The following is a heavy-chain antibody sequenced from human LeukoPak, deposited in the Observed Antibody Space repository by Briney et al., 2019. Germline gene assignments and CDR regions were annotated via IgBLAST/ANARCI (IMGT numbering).Heavy chain of an antibody. CDR3: ARVPLRYFDWLLPNWFDP. V-gene: IGHV1-18*04. CDR2: ISAYNGNT. J-gene: IGHJ5*02. Sequence: ASVTVSCKASGYTFTSYGISWVRQAPGQGIEWMGWISAYNGNTNYAQKLQGRVTMTTDTSTSTAYMELRSLRSDDTAVYYCARVPLRYFDWLLPNWFDPWGQGTLVTVSS. CDR1: GYTFTSYG. D-gene: IGHD3-9*01.